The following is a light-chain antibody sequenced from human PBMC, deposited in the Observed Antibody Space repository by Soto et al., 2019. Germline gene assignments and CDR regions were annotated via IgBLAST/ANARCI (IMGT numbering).Light chain of an antibody. CDR1: SSDVGVYNY. CDR3: SSFAGNNNLV. CDR2: EVS. V-gene: IGLV2-8*01. J-gene: IGLJ2*01. Sequence: QSALTQPPSASGSPGQSVTISCTGTSSDVGVYNYDSWYQQHPGKAPKLMIYEVSKRPSGVPDRFSGSKSGNTASLTVSGLQAEDEAYYYCSSFAGNNNLVFGGGTKLTVL.